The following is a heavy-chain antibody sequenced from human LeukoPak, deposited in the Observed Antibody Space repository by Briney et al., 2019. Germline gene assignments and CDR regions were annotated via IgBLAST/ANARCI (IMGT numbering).Heavy chain of an antibody. V-gene: IGHV3-7*01. Sequence: GGSLRLSCAASGFTFTSYWMNWVRQAPGKGLEWVANIKQDGSEKYYVDSVRGRFTISRDNAKNSLYLQMNSLRVEDTAVYYCASDAYSSGPFRYWGQGTLVTVSS. CDR1: GFTFTSYW. CDR2: IKQDGSEK. J-gene: IGHJ1*01. D-gene: IGHD6-25*01. CDR3: ASDAYSSGPFRY.